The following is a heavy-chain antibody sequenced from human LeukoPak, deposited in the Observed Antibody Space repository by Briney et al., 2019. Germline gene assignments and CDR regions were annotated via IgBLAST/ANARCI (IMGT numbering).Heavy chain of an antibody. J-gene: IGHJ3*02. V-gene: IGHV3-48*02. CDR3: AREGENYDILTGYYRRAFDI. D-gene: IGHD3-9*01. Sequence: GGSLRLSCAASGFTFSSYSMNWVRQAPGKGLEWVSYISSSSSTIYYADSVKGRFTISRDNAKNSLYLQMNSLRDEDTAVYYCAREGENYDILTGYYRRAFDIWGQGTMVTVSS. CDR1: GFTFSSYS. CDR2: ISSSSSTI.